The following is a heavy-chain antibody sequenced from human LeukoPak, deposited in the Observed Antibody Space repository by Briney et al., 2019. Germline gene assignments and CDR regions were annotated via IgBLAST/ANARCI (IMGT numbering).Heavy chain of an antibody. J-gene: IGHJ4*02. D-gene: IGHD6-6*01. CDR2: IYPGDSDT. Sequence: GESLKISCKGSGYSFTSYWIGWLRQMPGKGLEWMGIIYPGDSDTRYSPSFQGQVTISADKSISTAYLQWSSLKASDTAMYYCARHQIAARPDWDYWGQGTLVTVSS. V-gene: IGHV5-51*01. CDR3: ARHQIAARPDWDY. CDR1: GYSFTSYW.